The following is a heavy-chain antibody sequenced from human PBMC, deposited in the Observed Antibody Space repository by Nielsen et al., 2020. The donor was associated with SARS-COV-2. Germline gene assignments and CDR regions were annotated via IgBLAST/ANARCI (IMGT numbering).Heavy chain of an antibody. Sequence: SETLSLPCTVSGGSISSGGYYWSWIRQHPGKGLEWIGYIYYSGSTYYNPSLKSRVTISVDTSKNQFSLKLSSVTAADTAVYYCARVDTAMVDYWGQGTLVTVSS. J-gene: IGHJ4*02. CDR3: ARVDTAMVDY. CDR1: GGSISSGGYY. D-gene: IGHD5-18*01. CDR2: IYYSGST. V-gene: IGHV4-31*03.